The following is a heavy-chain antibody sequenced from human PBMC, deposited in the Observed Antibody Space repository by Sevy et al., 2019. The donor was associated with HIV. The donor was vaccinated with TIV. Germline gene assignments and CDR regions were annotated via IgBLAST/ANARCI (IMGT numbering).Heavy chain of an antibody. CDR3: ARETDGYTYVATFDY. J-gene: IGHJ4*02. V-gene: IGHV3-11*05. D-gene: IGHD3-16*01. Sequence: GGSLRLSCAASGFTFNDYYMSWIRQAPGRGLEWVSYISTSSSYTDYAESVKGRFTTSRDNAKNSMYLHMNSLRAEETAVDYCARETDGYTYVATFDYWGQGTLVTVSS. CDR2: ISTSSSYT. CDR1: GFTFNDYY.